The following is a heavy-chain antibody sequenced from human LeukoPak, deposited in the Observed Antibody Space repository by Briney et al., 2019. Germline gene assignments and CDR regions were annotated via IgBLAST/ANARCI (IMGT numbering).Heavy chain of an antibody. CDR3: ATGSYYPY. J-gene: IGHJ4*02. CDR1: GFTFSSYA. D-gene: IGHD1-26*01. Sequence: GGSLRLSCAASGFTFSSYAMSWVRQAPGKGLEWVSSISGSSTYIYYADSVKGRFTISRDNAKNSLYLQMNSRRAEDTAVYYCATGSYYPYWGQGTLVTVSS. V-gene: IGHV3-21*01. CDR2: ISGSSTYI.